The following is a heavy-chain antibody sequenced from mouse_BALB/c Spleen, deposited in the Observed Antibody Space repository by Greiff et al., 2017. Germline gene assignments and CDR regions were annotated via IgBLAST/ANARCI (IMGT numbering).Heavy chain of an antibody. Sequence: EVQLVESGGGLVQPGGSRKLSCAASGFTFSSFGMHWVRQAPEKGLEWVAYISSGSSTIYYADTVKGRFTISRDNPKNTLFLQMTSLRSEDTAMYYCARDYYGLDYWGQGSTRTVSS. V-gene: IGHV5-17*02. J-gene: IGHJ2*01. CDR2: ISSGSSTI. D-gene: IGHD1-1*01. CDR3: ARDYYGLDY. CDR1: GFTFSSFG.